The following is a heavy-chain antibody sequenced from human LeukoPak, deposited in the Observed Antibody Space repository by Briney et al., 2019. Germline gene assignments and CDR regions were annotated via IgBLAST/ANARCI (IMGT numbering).Heavy chain of an antibody. CDR2: IYPGDSDT. D-gene: IGHD2-2*01. CDR1: GYSFTNYW. V-gene: IGHV5-51*01. CDR3: ARSGVGYCSSTSCPPAY. J-gene: IGHJ4*02. Sequence: LGESLKISCKGSGYSFTNYWIGWVRQMPGKGLEWMGIIYPGDSDTRYSPSFQGQVTISADKSISTAYLQWSSLKASDTAMYYCARSGVGYCSSTSCPPAYWGQGTLVTVSS.